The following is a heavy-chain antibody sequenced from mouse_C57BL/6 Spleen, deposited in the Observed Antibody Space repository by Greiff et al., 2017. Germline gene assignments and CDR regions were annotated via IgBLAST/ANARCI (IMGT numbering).Heavy chain of an antibody. J-gene: IGHJ4*01. V-gene: IGHV1-7*01. CDR2: LNPSSGYT. D-gene: IGHD1-1*01. CDR1: GYTFTSYW. Sequence: VQLQESGAELAKPGASVKLSCKASGYTFTSYWMHWVKQRPGQGLEWIGYLNPSSGYTKYNQKFKDKATLPADKSSSTAYMQLSSLTYEDSAVYYCAKSLNNYGSSHAMDYWGQGTSVTVSS. CDR3: AKSLNNYGSSHAMDY.